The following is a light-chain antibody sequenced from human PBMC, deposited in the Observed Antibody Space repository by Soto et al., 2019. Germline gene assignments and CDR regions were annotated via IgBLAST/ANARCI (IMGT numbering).Light chain of an antibody. J-gene: IGLJ1*01. CDR1: SSDVGSYNR. Sequence: QSALTQPASVSGSPGQSITISCTGTSSDVGSYNRVSWYQQPPGTAPKLIIFEVSNRPAGVSTRFSGSKSGNTASLTISGLQAEDEADYYCSSYTSSTTLVFGTGTKVTVL. V-gene: IGLV2-14*01. CDR3: SSYTSSTTLV. CDR2: EVS.